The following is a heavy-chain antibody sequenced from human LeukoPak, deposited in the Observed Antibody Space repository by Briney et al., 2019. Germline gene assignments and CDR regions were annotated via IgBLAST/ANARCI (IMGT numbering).Heavy chain of an antibody. CDR3: AKEAGLGPAAMGHYYYYMDV. CDR2: ISGGGGST. V-gene: IGHV3-23*01. D-gene: IGHD2-2*01. J-gene: IGHJ6*03. Sequence: GGSLRLSCAASGFTFSNYAMSWVRQAPGKGLEWVSAISGGGGSTYYADSVKGRFTISRDNSKNTLYLQMNSLRAEETAVYYCAKEAGLGPAAMGHYYYYMDVWGKGTTVTVSS. CDR1: GFTFSNYA.